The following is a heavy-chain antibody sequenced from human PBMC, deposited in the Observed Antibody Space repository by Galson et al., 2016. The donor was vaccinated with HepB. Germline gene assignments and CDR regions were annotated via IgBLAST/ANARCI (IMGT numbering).Heavy chain of an antibody. CDR3: VRKGAGVRSFHDL. CDR1: DGSFDGGYW. J-gene: IGHJ4*02. D-gene: IGHD2-8*01. Sequence: SETLSLTCGFSDGSFDGGYWRSWVRQSPEKGLEWIGEVYSGGATNYSPSFRSRVTISLDESKHFLSLKLSSMSAADTAFYQCVRKGAGVRSFHDLWAQGTLVTVSS. CDR2: VYSGGAT. V-gene: IGHV4-4*02.